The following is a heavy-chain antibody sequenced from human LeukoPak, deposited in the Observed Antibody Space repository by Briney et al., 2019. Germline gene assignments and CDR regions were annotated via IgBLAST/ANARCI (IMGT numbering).Heavy chain of an antibody. CDR2: ISYDGRNT. D-gene: IGHD3-22*01. J-gene: IGHJ4*02. Sequence: GGSLRLSCAASGFTFREYAMHWVRQAPGKGLEWMAVISYDGRNTYYADSVKGRFTISRDNSKNTLYLQMHSLRPEDTAVYYCARATSYYDSSGYLTYWGQGALVTVSS. V-gene: IGHV3-30-3*01. CDR1: GFTFREYA. CDR3: ARATSYYDSSGYLTY.